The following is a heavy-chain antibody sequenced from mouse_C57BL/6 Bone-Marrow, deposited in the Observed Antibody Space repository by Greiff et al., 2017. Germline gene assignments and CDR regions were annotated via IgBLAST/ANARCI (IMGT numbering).Heavy chain of an antibody. J-gene: IGHJ1*03. CDR1: GFSLTSYA. V-gene: IGHV2-9-1*01. D-gene: IGHD2-1*01. CDR3: ARKGIYYGPNWYFDV. Sequence: VQRVESGPGLVAPSQSLSITCTVSGFSLTSYAISWVRQPPGKGLEWLGVIWTGGGTNYNSAHKSRLSISKDNSKSQVFLKMNSLQTDDTARYYCARKGIYYGPNWYFDVWGTGTTVTVSS. CDR2: IWTGGGT.